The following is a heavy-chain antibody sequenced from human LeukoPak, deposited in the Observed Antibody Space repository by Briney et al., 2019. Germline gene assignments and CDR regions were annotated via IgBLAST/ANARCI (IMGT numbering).Heavy chain of an antibody. CDR3: ARVEGGSLFSPIDY. D-gene: IGHD1-26*01. CDR2: ISAYNGNT. V-gene: IGHV1-18*01. J-gene: IGHJ4*02. CDR1: GYTFTSYG. Sequence: ASVKVSCKASGYTFTSYGISWVRQAPGQGLEWMGWISAYNGNTNYAQKLQGRVTMTRNTSISTAYMELSSLRSEDTAVYYCARVEGGSLFSPIDYWGQGTLVTVSS.